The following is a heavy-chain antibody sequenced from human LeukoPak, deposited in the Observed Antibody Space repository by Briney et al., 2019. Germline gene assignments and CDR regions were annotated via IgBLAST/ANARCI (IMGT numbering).Heavy chain of an antibody. D-gene: IGHD1-26*01. J-gene: IGHJ4*02. Sequence: GGSLRLSCAASGFTFSSYGMHWVRQAPGKGLEWVTFIRYDGSNKYYAGSVKGRFTISRDNSKSTVFLQMNSLRAEDTAVYYCARVWYSGSYPVDYWGQGTLVTVSS. CDR2: IRYDGSNK. CDR1: GFTFSSYG. V-gene: IGHV3-30*02. CDR3: ARVWYSGSYPVDY.